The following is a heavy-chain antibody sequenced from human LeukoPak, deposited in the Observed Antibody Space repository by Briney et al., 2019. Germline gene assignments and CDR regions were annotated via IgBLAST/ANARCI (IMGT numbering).Heavy chain of an antibody. V-gene: IGHV4-38-2*02. CDR3: ARSDGYGLVGI. Sequence: KPSETLSLTCTVSGYSIGSGYYWGWIRQPPGKGLEWIGSIYHSGSTYYNPSLKSRVTISVDTSKNQFSLKLSSVTAADTAVYYCARSDGYGLVGIWGQGTMVTVSS. CDR1: GYSIGSGYY. CDR2: IYHSGST. J-gene: IGHJ3*02. D-gene: IGHD3-10*01.